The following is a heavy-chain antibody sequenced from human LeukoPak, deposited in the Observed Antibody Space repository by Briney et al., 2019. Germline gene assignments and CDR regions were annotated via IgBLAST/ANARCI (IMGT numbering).Heavy chain of an antibody. J-gene: IGHJ4*02. CDR1: GYTFTGYY. Sequence: ASVKVSCKASGYTFTGYYMHWVRQAPGQGLEWRGWINPNSGGTNYAQKFQGRVTMTRDTSISTAYMELSRLRSDDTAVYYCAREDIAAAYFDYWGQGTLVTVSS. CDR3: AREDIAAAYFDY. V-gene: IGHV1-2*02. D-gene: IGHD6-13*01. CDR2: INPNSGGT.